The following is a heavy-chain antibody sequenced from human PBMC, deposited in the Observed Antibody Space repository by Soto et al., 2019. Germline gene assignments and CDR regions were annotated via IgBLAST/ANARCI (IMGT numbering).Heavy chain of an antibody. CDR3: ARVYCSGGSCYPNWFDP. Sequence: SETLSLTCTVSGGSISSYYWSWIRQPPGKGLEWIGYIYYSGSTNYNPSLKSRVTISVDTSKNQFSLKLSSVTAADTAVYYCARVYCSGGSCYPNWFDPWGQGTLVTVSS. V-gene: IGHV4-59*01. CDR2: IYYSGST. D-gene: IGHD2-15*01. CDR1: GGSISSYY. J-gene: IGHJ5*02.